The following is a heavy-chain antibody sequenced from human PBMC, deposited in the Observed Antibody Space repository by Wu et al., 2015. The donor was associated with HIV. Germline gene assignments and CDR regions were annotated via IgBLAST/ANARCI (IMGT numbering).Heavy chain of an antibody. Sequence: QVQLVQSGAEMKKPGSSVKVACKASGGTFKSFAISWVRQAPGQGLEWMGGITPLFGTANYAQKFQGRVTITADESTSTGYMELNSLNSDDTAVYYCARGAERVTGTTGYYYYYMDVWGKGTTVTVSS. V-gene: IGHV1-69*12. CDR1: GGTFKSFA. CDR2: ITPLFGTA. J-gene: IGHJ6*03. D-gene: IGHD1-20*01. CDR3: ARGAERVTGTTGYYYYYMDV.